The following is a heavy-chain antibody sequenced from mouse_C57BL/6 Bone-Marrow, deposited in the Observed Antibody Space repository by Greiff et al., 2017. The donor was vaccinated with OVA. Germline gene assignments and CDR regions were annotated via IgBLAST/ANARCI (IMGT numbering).Heavy chain of an antibody. Sequence: QVQLQQSGAELVRPGPSVKVSCKASGYAFTNYLIEWVKQRPGQGLEWIGVINPGSGGTNYNEKFKGKATLTADKSSSTAYMQLSSLTSEDSAVYFCARDGRAWFAYWGQGTLVTVSA. CDR1: GYAFTNYL. D-gene: IGHD2-3*01. J-gene: IGHJ3*01. CDR2: INPGSGGT. V-gene: IGHV1-54*01. CDR3: ARDGRAWFAY.